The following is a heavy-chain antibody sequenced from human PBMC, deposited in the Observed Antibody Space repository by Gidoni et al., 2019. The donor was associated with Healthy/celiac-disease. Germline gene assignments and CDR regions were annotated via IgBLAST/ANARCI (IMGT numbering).Heavy chain of an antibody. J-gene: IGHJ4*02. CDR2: ISSSSSYI. V-gene: IGHV3-21*01. D-gene: IGHD2-21*01. Sequence: EVQLVESGGGLVKPGGSLRLSCAASGFTSSRYSMNWVRQAPGKGLEWVSSISSSSSYIYDADSVKGRITISRDNAKNSLYLQMNSLRAEDTAVYYCARDPPSYCGGDCWGQGTLVTVSS. CDR3: ARDPPSYCGGDC. CDR1: GFTSSRYS.